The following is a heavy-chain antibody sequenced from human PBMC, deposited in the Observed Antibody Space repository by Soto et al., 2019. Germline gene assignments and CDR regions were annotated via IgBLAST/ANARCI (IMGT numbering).Heavy chain of an antibody. J-gene: IGHJ6*03. D-gene: IGHD2-2*01. CDR3: ARGKDIVVVPAADYYYYYMDV. CDR2: INHSGST. V-gene: IGHV4-34*01. CDR1: GGSFSGYY. Sequence: SETLSLTCAVYGGSFSGYYWSWIRQTPGKGLEWIGEINHSGSTNYNPSLKSRVTISVDTSKNQFSLKLSSVTAADTAVYYCARGKDIVVVPAADYYYYYMDVWGKGTTVTVSS.